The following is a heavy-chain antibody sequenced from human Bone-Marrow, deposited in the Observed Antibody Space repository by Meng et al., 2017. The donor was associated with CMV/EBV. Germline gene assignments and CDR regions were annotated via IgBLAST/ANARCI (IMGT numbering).Heavy chain of an antibody. V-gene: IGHV1-2*02. CDR1: GYTFTGYY. D-gene: IGHD6-6*01. J-gene: IGHJ4*02. CDR2: INPNSGGT. CDR3: ARVGIAARVSDY. Sequence: SVNVSCKASGYTFTGYYMDWVRQAPGQGLEWMGWINPNSGGTNYAQKFQGRVTMTRDTSISTAYMELSRLRSDDTAVYYCARVGIAARVSDYWGQGTRVTVYS.